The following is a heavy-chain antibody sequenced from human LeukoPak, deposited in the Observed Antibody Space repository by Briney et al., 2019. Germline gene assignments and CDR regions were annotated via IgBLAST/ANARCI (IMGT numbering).Heavy chain of an antibody. Sequence: GGSLRLSCAASGFTFSTHSMNWVRQAPGKGLEWVSYISSSSGTIYYADSVKGRFTITRDNAENSMYLLMKSLRAEDTAVYYCVRGYYDIVTAYFALYYYGMDVWGQGTTVTVSS. CDR1: GFTFSTHS. CDR3: VRGYYDIVTAYFALYYYGMDV. V-gene: IGHV3-48*01. J-gene: IGHJ6*02. D-gene: IGHD3-9*01. CDR2: ISSSSGTI.